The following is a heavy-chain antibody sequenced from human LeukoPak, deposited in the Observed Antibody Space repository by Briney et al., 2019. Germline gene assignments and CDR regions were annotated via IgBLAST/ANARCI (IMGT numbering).Heavy chain of an antibody. Sequence: SETLSLTCTVSGDPMRSYYWSWIRQPPGQGLEWIGYMSYIGITNYNPSLKSRVTISVDRSKNQVSLKLTSLTAADTAVYYCARTTDWGSPAYSDYWGQGTLVTVSS. V-gene: IGHV4-59*12. CDR2: MSYIGIT. CDR1: GDPMRSYY. D-gene: IGHD7-27*01. CDR3: ARTTDWGSPAYSDY. J-gene: IGHJ4*02.